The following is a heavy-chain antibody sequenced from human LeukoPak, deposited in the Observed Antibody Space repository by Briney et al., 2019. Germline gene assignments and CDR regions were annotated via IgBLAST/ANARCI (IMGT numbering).Heavy chain of an antibody. CDR1: GGSISTYY. CDR3: ARGINVGATSY. D-gene: IGHD1-26*01. CDR2: VQYSGNT. Sequence: SETLSLTCSVSGGSISTYYWSWVRQSPGKGLEWIGCVQYSGNTKYNPLFKSRVTISVDTSKNQFSLRLSSVTTADTAMYFCARGINVGATSYWGQGTLVTVSA. V-gene: IGHV4-59*01. J-gene: IGHJ4*02.